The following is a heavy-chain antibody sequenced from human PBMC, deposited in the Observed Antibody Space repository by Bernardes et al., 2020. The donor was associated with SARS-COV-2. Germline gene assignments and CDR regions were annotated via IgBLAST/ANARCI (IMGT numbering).Heavy chain of an antibody. V-gene: IGHV5-51*01. D-gene: IGHD3-10*01. Sequence: GESLKISCKGSGFSFTNYWIGWVRQMPGNGLEWMGIIYPRDSDTRYSPSFQGQVTISADKSISTAYLQRLSGKTLGLVGDAEETVTKVPWPQG. CDR1: GFSFTNYW. CDR3: ETVTKVP. CDR2: IYPRDSDT. J-gene: IGHJ5*02.